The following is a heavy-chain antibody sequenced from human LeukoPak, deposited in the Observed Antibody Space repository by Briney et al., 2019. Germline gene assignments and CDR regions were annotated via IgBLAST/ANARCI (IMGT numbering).Heavy chain of an antibody. CDR3: ARCGSGSYYTYHYYGMDV. CDR1: GYSISSGYY. J-gene: IGHJ6*04. V-gene: IGHV4-38-2*01. D-gene: IGHD3-10*01. CDR2: IYHSGST. Sequence: SETLSLTCAVSGYSISSGYYWGWIRQPPGKGLEWIGSIYHSGSTYYNPSLKSRVTISVDTSKNQFSLKLSSVTAADTAVYYCARCGSGSYYTYHYYGMDVWGKGTTVTVSS.